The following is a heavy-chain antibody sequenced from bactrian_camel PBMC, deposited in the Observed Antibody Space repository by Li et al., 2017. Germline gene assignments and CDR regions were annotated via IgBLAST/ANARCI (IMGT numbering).Heavy chain of an antibody. D-gene: IGHD6*01. CDR2: IRSDGTEA. CDR3: AEGRGSRGEHCYSLNY. V-gene: IGHV3S6*01. J-gene: IGHJ4*01. Sequence: QVQLVESGGGLVQPGESLRLSCVASGITFSRHDMSWVRQAPGKEVEWVAEIRSDGTEATYTDSVKGRFTISQDSARNTVYLQMNNLQPEDTATYYCAEGRGSRGEHCYSLNYWGQGTQVTV. CDR1: GITFSRHD.